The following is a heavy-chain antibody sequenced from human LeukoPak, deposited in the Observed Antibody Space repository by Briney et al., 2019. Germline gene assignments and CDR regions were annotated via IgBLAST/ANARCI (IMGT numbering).Heavy chain of an antibody. CDR2: INHSGST. J-gene: IGHJ4*02. CDR1: GVSFSGYY. D-gene: IGHD3-10*01. Sequence: SETLSLTCAVYGVSFSGYYWSWIRQPPWKGLEWIGEINHSGSTNYNPSLKSRVTISVDTSKNQFSLKLSSVTAADTAVYYCARGPYGSGSYYNDYWGQGTLVTVSS. CDR3: ARGPYGSGSYYNDY. V-gene: IGHV4-34*01.